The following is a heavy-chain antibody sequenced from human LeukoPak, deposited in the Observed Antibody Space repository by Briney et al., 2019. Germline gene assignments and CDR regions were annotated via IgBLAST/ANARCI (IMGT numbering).Heavy chain of an antibody. V-gene: IGHV3-7*01. D-gene: IGHD3-10*01. CDR1: GFTFSNYW. Sequence: GGSLRLSCAASGFTFSNYWMNWVRQAPGKGLEWVANIKQDGSEKYYVDSVKGRFTISRDNAKNSLYLQMNSLRAEDTAVYYCARPGSSGSYYPQPPDYWGQGTLVTVSS. CDR2: IKQDGSEK. J-gene: IGHJ4*02. CDR3: ARPGSSGSYYPQPPDY.